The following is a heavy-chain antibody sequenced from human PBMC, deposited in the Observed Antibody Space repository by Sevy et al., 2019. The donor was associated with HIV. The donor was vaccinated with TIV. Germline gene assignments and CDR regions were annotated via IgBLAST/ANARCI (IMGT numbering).Heavy chain of an antibody. CDR3: ARTSYSSGWYSSGAFDI. Sequence: SETLSLTCTVSGGSISSYYWSWIRQPPGKGLEWIGYIYYSGSTNYNPSLKSRVTISVDTSKNQYSLKLGYVTAADTAVYYCARTSYSSGWYSSGAFDIWGQGTMVTVSS. CDR1: GGSISSYY. D-gene: IGHD6-19*01. V-gene: IGHV4-59*01. CDR2: IYYSGST. J-gene: IGHJ3*02.